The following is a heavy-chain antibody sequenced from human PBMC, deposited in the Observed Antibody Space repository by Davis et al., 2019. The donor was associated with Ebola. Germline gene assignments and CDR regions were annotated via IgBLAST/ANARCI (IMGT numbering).Heavy chain of an antibody. D-gene: IGHD3-3*01. CDR2: IGTAGDT. J-gene: IGHJ4*02. CDR1: GFTFSNYD. CDR3: ARAAFGSHFFDY. V-gene: IGHV3-13*01. Sequence: GESPKISCAASGFTFSNYDMHWVRQITGKGLEWVSAIGTAGDTYYPGSVKGRFTISRENAKSSLFLHMNSLRGEDTAVYYCARAAFGSHFFDYWGQGTLVTVSS.